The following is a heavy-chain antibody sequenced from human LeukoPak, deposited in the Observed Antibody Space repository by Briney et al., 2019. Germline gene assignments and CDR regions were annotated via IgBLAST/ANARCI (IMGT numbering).Heavy chain of an antibody. D-gene: IGHD3-3*01. CDR1: GYSISSGYY. Sequence: SETLSLTCAVSGYSISSGYYWGWIRQPPGKGLEWTGSIYHSGSTYYNPSLKSRDTISVDTSKNQFSLELSSVTAADTAVYYCASTTYYDFWSGYENNWGQGTLVTVSS. CDR2: IYHSGST. V-gene: IGHV4-38-2*01. CDR3: ASTTYYDFWSGYENN. J-gene: IGHJ4*02.